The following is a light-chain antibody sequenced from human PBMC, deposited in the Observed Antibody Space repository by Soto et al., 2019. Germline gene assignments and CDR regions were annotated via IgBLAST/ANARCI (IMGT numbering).Light chain of an antibody. CDR1: QTVSRMY. CDR2: GTS. Sequence: IVLTESAATLSLSTGVRATISCRSSQTVSRMYLSWFQQKPGQAPRLLIYGTSTRATGIPVRLSRSGSGTDFTLTISSLQPEDFAVYFCHQDFNLPWTFGQGTKVDI. J-gene: IGKJ1*01. CDR3: HQDFNLPWT. V-gene: IGKV3D-7*01.